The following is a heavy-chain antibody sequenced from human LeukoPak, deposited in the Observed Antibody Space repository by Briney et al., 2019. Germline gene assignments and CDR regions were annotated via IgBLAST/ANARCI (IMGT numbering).Heavy chain of an antibody. CDR2: ISGSGDNT. CDR3: AKVPAVYGDYGVWGDGLYYFDY. V-gene: IGHV3-23*01. J-gene: IGHJ4*02. CDR1: GFTFSSYA. D-gene: IGHD4-17*01. Sequence: PGGSLRLSCAASGFTFSSYAMNWVRQAPGKGLEWVSGISGSGDNTDYADSVKGRFTISRDNSKNTLYLQMNSLRAEDTAVYYCAKVPAVYGDYGVWGDGLYYFDYWGQGTLVTVSS.